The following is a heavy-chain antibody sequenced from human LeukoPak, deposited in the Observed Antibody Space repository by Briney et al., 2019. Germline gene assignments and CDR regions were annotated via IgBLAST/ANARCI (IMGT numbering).Heavy chain of an antibody. D-gene: IGHD3-9*01. Sequence: ASVKVSCKASGYTFTSYYIHWVRQAPGQGLEWMGAINSGDGGTTLPQKFQGRVTMTEDTSTDTAYMELSSLRSEDTAVYYCATDLTAAAVDYWGQGTLVTVSS. J-gene: IGHJ4*02. V-gene: IGHV1-46*01. CDR2: INSGDGGT. CDR1: GYTFTSYY. CDR3: ATDLTAAAVDY.